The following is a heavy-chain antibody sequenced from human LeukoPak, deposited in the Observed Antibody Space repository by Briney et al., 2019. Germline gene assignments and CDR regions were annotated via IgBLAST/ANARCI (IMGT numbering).Heavy chain of an antibody. V-gene: IGHV1-69*13. CDR2: IIPIFGTA. Sequence: SVKVSCKASGGTFSSYDLSWVRQAPGQGLEWMGGIIPIFGTANYAQKFQGRVTITADESTSTAYMELSSLRSEDTAVYYCAAVVPAVMGYFDYWGQGTLVTVSS. D-gene: IGHD2-2*01. CDR1: GGTFSSYD. J-gene: IGHJ4*02. CDR3: AAVVPAVMGYFDY.